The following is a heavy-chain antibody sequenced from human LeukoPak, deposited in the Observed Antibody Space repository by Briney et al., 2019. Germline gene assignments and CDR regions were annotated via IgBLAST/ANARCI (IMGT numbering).Heavy chain of an antibody. Sequence: GGSLRLSCAASGFTFSSYSMNWVRQAPGRGLEWVSYISSDSRTILYSDSVKGRLTISRDNAKNSLYLQMNSLRDEDTAVYYCARDYIYSFDYEGRGTLVTVSS. CDR3: ARDYIYSFDY. D-gene: IGHD4-11*01. CDR1: GFTFSSYS. J-gene: IGHJ4*02. CDR2: ISSDSRTI. V-gene: IGHV3-48*02.